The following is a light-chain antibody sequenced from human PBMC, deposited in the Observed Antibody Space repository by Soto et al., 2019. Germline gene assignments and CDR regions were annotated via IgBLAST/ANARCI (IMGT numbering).Light chain of an antibody. J-gene: IGKJ5*01. CDR3: QQRSNWPLT. Sequence: EIVLTQSPATLSLSPGERATLSCRASQSVSTYLAWYQQKPGKAPRLLIYEASNRATGIPARFSGSGSGTDFTLTISSLEPEDFAVYYCQQRSNWPLTFGQGTRLEI. CDR1: QSVSTY. CDR2: EAS. V-gene: IGKV3-11*01.